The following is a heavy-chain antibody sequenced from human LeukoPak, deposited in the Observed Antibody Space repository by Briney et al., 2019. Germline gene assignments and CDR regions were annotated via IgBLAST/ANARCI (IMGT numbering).Heavy chain of an antibody. D-gene: IGHD3-22*01. J-gene: IGHJ5*02. V-gene: IGHV4-59*01. Sequence: SEALSLTCTVSGGSISSYYWSWIWQPPGKGLERIACISYSGSTKYNPSLKSRVIISVDTSKKQLSLKLSSVTAADTAVYYCAREPGFDSSGYLNWFDPWGQGTLVTVSS. CDR2: ISYSGST. CDR1: GGSISSYY. CDR3: AREPGFDSSGYLNWFDP.